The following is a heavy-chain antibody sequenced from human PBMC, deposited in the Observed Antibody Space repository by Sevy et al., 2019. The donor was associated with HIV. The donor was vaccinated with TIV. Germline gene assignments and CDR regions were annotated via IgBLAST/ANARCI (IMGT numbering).Heavy chain of an antibody. CDR2: ISRYNT. Sequence: ASVKVSCKASGYTFTNYGITWVRQAPGQGLEWMGWISRYNTNYAQNLQGRVTMTTDTSTSTVYMELRGLRSDDTAVYYCARAPSGSQGPGQYFQHWGQGTLVIVSS. V-gene: IGHV1-18*01. CDR1: GYTFTNYG. CDR3: ARAPSGSQGPGQYFQH. J-gene: IGHJ1*01. D-gene: IGHD1-26*01.